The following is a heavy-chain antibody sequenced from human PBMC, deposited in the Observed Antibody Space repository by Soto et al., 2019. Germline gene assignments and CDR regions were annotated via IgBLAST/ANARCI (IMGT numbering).Heavy chain of an antibody. CDR3: AREPHSKFHHNYGMDV. V-gene: IGHV1-69*01. Sequence: QVQLVQSGAEVKKPGSSVKVSCKASGGTFSSYAISWVRQAPGQVLEWMGGIIPIFGTAHYAQKYQGRVMISEDASTRTGYLELSSLRSDDKAVSYCAREPHSKFHHNYGMDVWGQGTKFTFSS. D-gene: IGHD4-4*01. CDR2: IIPIFGTA. CDR1: GGTFSSYA. J-gene: IGHJ6*01.